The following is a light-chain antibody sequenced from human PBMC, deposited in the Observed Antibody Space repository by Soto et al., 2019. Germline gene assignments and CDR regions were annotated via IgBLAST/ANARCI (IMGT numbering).Light chain of an antibody. J-gene: IGKJ1*01. CDR3: QQRSNWPRT. CDR1: QSVSSY. CDR2: DAS. Sequence: EIVLTQSLATLSLSPGERATLSCRASQSVSSYLAWYQQKPGQAPRLLIYDASNRATGIPARFSGSGSGTDFTLTISSLEPEDFAVYYCQQRSNWPRTFGQGSKVEI. V-gene: IGKV3-11*01.